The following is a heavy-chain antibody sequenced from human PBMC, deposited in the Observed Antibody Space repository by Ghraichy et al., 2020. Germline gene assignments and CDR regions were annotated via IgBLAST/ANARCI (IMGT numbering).Heavy chain of an antibody. D-gene: IGHD6-13*01. CDR2: TRDKAKSYTT. Sequence: LSLTCAASGFTFSDHYIDWVRQAPGKGLEWVGRTRDKAKSYTTEYAASVKGRFTISRDDSKNSLYLQMNSLQTEDTAVYFCARGGSAAAGTGYFFGMAVWGQGTTVTVSS. J-gene: IGHJ6*02. CDR1: GFTFSDHY. CDR3: ARGGSAAAGTGYFFGMAV. V-gene: IGHV3-72*01.